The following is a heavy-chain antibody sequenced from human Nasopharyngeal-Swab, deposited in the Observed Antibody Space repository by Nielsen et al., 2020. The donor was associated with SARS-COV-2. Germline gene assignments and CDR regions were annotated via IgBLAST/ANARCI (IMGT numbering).Heavy chain of an antibody. CDR3: AKDNSPFPVHYDFWSGPTYFDY. Sequence: GESLKISCAASGFPFSSYAMSWVRQAPGKGLEWVSAISGSGGSTYYADSVKGRFTISRDNSKNTLYLQMNSLRAEDTAVYYCAKDNSPFPVHYDFWSGPTYFDYWGQGTLVTVSS. V-gene: IGHV3-23*01. D-gene: IGHD3-3*01. CDR2: ISGSGGST. CDR1: GFPFSSYA. J-gene: IGHJ4*02.